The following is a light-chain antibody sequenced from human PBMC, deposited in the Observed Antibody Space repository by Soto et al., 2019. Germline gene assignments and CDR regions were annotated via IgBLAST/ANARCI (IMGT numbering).Light chain of an antibody. CDR3: QPSSNWPKLT. Sequence: VLTQSPATLSLSPGERATLSCRASQSVSSYLAWYQQKPGQAPRLLIYDASNRATGIPARFSGSGSVTDFTLTISCLEPEEFAVYYCQPSSNWPKLTFGGGTTVDIK. CDR1: QSVSSY. J-gene: IGKJ4*01. CDR2: DAS. V-gene: IGKV3-11*01.